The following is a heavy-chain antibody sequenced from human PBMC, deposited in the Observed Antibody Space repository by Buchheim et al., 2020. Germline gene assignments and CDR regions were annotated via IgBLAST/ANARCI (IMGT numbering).Heavy chain of an antibody. CDR2: IHYSGST. D-gene: IGHD3-22*01. CDR1: GGSISSSSYY. V-gene: IGHV4-39*07. CDR3: ARDLNYYDTSGLNWFDP. Sequence: QLQLQESGPGLVKPSETLSLTCTVSGGSISSSSYYWGWIRQHPGKGLEWIGNIHYSGSTYYNPSLKSRVTISVDTSKNQFSLKLSSVTAADTAVYYCARDLNYYDTSGLNWFDPWGQGTL. J-gene: IGHJ5*02.